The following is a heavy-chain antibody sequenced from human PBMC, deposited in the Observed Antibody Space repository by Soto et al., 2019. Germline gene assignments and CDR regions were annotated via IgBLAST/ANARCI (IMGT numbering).Heavy chain of an antibody. CDR1: GYTFTSYY. V-gene: IGHV1-46*01. D-gene: IGHD3-3*01. J-gene: IGHJ6*02. Sequence: ASVKVSCKASGYTFTSYYMHWVRQAPGQGLEWMGIINPSGGSTSYAQKFQGRVTMTRDTSTSTVYMEQSSLRSEDTAVYYCARFLYYDFWSGYLNPAYYYGMDVWGQGTTVTVSS. CDR2: INPSGGST. CDR3: ARFLYYDFWSGYLNPAYYYGMDV.